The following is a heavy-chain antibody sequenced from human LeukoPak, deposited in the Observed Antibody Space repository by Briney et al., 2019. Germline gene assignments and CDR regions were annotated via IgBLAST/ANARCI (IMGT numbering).Heavy chain of an antibody. V-gene: IGHV3-48*03. J-gene: IGHJ6*02. CDR1: EFTFSTYN. D-gene: IGHD3-10*01. CDR2: ISRGGTTI. CDR3: VRDYYGLGTYYSMYSGMDV. Sequence: GGSLRLSCSASEFTFSTYNMNWVRQAPGKGLEWVASISRGGTTIHYADSVRGRITVSRDNVKKSLSLQMDGLRAEDTAVYYCVRDYYGLGTYYSMYSGMDVWGQGTTVTVSS.